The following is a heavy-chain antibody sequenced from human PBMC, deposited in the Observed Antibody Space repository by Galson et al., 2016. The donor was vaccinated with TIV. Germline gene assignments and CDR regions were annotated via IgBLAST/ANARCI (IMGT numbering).Heavy chain of an antibody. Sequence: SLRLSCAASGFTFSTDAMHWVRQAPGKGLEWVADISYDGNNTYYAEYVKGRFTISRDTSKNTLDLRLNSLRAEDTAAYYCARQTGCGGDCYYFDFWGQGTLVTVSS. V-gene: IGHV3-30*07. D-gene: IGHD2-21*02. CDR1: GFTFSTDA. J-gene: IGHJ4*02. CDR3: ARQTGCGGDCYYFDF. CDR2: ISYDGNNT.